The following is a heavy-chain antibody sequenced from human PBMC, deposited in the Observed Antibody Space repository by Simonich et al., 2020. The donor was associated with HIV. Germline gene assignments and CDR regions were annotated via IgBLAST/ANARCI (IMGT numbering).Heavy chain of an antibody. V-gene: IGHV5-51*01. J-gene: IGHJ4*02. CDR1: GYSFTNYW. Sequence: EVQLVQSGAEVKKPGESLKISCKGSGYSFTNYWIGWVRQMPGKGLEWMGIIYPGDSDTHYSPSFQGQVTISADKSISTAYLQWSSLKASDTAMYYCARLAYYDSSGYYFDYWGQGTLVTVSS. D-gene: IGHD3-22*01. CDR2: IYPGDSDT. CDR3: ARLAYYDSSGYYFDY.